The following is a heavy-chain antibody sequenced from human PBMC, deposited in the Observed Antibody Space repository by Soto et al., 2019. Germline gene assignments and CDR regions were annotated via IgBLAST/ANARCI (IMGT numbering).Heavy chain of an antibody. CDR1: GFNFSDHY. CDR2: ISGSSRYT. D-gene: IGHD6-19*01. V-gene: IGHV3-11*06. J-gene: IGHJ4*02. CDR3: ARHTSGWHYYDY. Sequence: SLRLSCAASGFNFSDHYMNWVRQAPGKGLEWVSYISGSSRYTNFADSVKGRFTISRDNAKNSPYLQMNSLRVEDTAVYYCARHTSGWHYYDYWGQGTPVTVSS.